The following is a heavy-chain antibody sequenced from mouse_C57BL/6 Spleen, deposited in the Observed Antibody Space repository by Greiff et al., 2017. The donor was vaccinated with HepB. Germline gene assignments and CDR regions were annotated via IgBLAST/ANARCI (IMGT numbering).Heavy chain of an antibody. Sequence: ESGGGLVKPGGSLKLSCAASGFTFSDYGMHWVRQAPEKGLEWVAYISSGSSTIYYADTVKGRFTISRDNAKNTLFLQMTSLRSEDTAMYYCAWIILYDPLAMDYWGQGTSVTVSS. J-gene: IGHJ4*01. V-gene: IGHV5-17*01. CDR2: ISSGSSTI. D-gene: IGHD2-3*01. CDR3: AWIILYDPLAMDY. CDR1: GFTFSDYG.